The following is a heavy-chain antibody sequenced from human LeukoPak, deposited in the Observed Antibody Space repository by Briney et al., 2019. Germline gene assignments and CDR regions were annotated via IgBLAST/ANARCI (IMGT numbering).Heavy chain of an antibody. Sequence: ASVKVSCKVSGYTLTELSMHWVRQAPGKGLEWMGGFDPEDGETIYAQKFQGRVTMTEDTSTDTAYVELSSLRSEDTAVYYCATRGRWELPLGYFDYWGQGTLVTVSS. V-gene: IGHV1-24*01. CDR3: ATRGRWELPLGYFDY. D-gene: IGHD1-26*01. CDR1: GYTLTELS. CDR2: FDPEDGET. J-gene: IGHJ4*02.